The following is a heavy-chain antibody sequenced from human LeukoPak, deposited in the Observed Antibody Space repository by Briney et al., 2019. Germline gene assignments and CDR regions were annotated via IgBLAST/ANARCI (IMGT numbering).Heavy chain of an antibody. CDR2: IYYRGST. CDR1: GGSFSGYY. CDR3: ARLSGYSSGHYYSDY. D-gene: IGHD3-22*01. J-gene: IGHJ4*02. Sequence: SETLSLTCAVYGGSFSGYYWSWIRQPPGKGLEWIGYIYYRGSTNYNPSLKSRVTISVDTSKNQFSLKLSSVTAADTAVYYCARLSGYSSGHYYSDYWGQGTLVTVSS. V-gene: IGHV4-59*01.